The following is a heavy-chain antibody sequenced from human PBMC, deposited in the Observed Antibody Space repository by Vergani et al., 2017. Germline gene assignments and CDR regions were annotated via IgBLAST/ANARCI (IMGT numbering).Heavy chain of an antibody. CDR2: ISGSGGST. J-gene: IGHJ6*02. V-gene: IGHV3-23*01. CDR3: AKANPRNRGYDSLYYYHAMDV. Sequence: EVQLLESGGDLVQPGGSLRLSCAASGFTFNHYAMNWVRQAPGKGLEWVSGISGSGGSTYYAGSVKGRFTISRDSSKNTLYLQMNSLSAGDTAVYYCAKANPRNRGYDSLYYYHAMDVWGQGTTVTVSS. D-gene: IGHD5-12*01. CDR1: GFTFNHYA.